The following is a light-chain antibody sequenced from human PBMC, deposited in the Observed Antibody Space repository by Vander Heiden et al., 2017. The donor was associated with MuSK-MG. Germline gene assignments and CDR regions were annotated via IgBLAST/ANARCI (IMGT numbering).Light chain of an antibody. J-gene: IGKJ3*01. CDR2: TAS. Sequence: DIQMTQSPSSLSASVGDRVTITCRASQSISSYLNWYQQKPGKAPKLLIYTASSLQSGVPSRFSGSGYGTDFTLTISSRQPEDFAPYYCQQSYSTPPSTFGHGTKVDIK. CDR3: QQSYSTPPST. CDR1: QSISSY. V-gene: IGKV1-39*01.